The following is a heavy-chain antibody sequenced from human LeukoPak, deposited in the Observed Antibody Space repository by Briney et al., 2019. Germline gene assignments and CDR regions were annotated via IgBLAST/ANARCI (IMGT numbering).Heavy chain of an antibody. D-gene: IGHD5-24*01. CDR2: IYYSGST. Sequence: SETLSLTCTVSGGSISSYYWSWIRQPPGKGLEWIGNIYYSGSTNYNPSLKSRVTISVDTSKNQFSLKLSSVTAADTAVYYCAGHVEMATIGDYWGQGTLVTVSS. CDR1: GGSISSYY. CDR3: AGHVEMATIGDY. V-gene: IGHV4-59*01. J-gene: IGHJ4*02.